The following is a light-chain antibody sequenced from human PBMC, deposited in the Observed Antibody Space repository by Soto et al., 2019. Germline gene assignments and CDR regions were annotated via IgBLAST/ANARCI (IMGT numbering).Light chain of an antibody. CDR1: SSNIGAGYD. Sequence: QSVLTQPPSVSGAPGQRVTISCTGSSSNIGAGYDVHWYQQLPGTAPKLLIYGNSNRPSGVPDRFSGSKSGTSASLAITGLQAEHEAGYYCQSYDSSLSGSVFGGGTKVTVL. J-gene: IGLJ3*02. CDR3: QSYDSSLSGSV. CDR2: GNS. V-gene: IGLV1-40*01.